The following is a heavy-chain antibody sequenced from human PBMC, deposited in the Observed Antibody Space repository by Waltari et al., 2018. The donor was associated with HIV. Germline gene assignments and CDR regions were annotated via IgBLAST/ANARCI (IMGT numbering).Heavy chain of an antibody. Sequence: VSCKASGYIFTRYDMNWVRQAPGQGPEWMGWVNPNSGNTGYAQNFQGRVTMTMNTPTSTAYMELSNLKSEDTAVYYCARSLACPDCYSEMDSWGQGTLITVSS. CDR2: VNPNSGNT. D-gene: IGHD2-21*02. J-gene: IGHJ4*02. CDR1: GYIFTRYD. V-gene: IGHV1-8*01. CDR3: ARSLACPDCYSEMDS.